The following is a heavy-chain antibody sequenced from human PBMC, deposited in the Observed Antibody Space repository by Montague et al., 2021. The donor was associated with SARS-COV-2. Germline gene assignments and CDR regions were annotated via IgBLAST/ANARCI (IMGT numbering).Heavy chain of an antibody. CDR3: ATLTQSNGDF. D-gene: IGHD4/OR15-4a*01. Sequence: TTNYNPSLNIRIAISVDTSKNQFSLRLDSVTAADTAIYYCATLTQSNGDFWGQGALVTVS. J-gene: IGHJ4*02. V-gene: IGHV4-4*08. CDR2: TT.